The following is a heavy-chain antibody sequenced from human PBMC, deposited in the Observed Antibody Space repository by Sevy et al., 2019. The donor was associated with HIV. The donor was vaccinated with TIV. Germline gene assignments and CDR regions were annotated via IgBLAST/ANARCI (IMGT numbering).Heavy chain of an antibody. D-gene: IGHD4-17*01. CDR3: VRLVYGGNLGTLDI. V-gene: IGHV4-4*07. CDR1: GGSISSYY. J-gene: IGHJ3*02. CDR2: IYSTGST. Sequence: SETLSLTCTVSGGSISSYYWSWIRQPAGKGLEWIGRIYSTGSTKYNPSLKSRVTMSVDTSKNQFSLKLNSVTAADTAVYYCVRLVYGGNLGTLDIWGQGTMVTVSS.